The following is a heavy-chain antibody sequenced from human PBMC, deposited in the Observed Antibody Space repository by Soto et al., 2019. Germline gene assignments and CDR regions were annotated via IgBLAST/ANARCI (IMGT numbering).Heavy chain of an antibody. CDR3: ARAEGGGGCRHAS. Sequence: QVQLVQSGAEVKKPGSSVRVACRASGDIFNRYTITWVRQVPGQGLQWMGRIIPVLGAPNYAQRFRGRVTISADKTTTSVYMDLSGITSEDTAVYYCARAEGGGGCRHASWGQGTLVTVSS. D-gene: IGHD2-8*02. CDR2: IIPVLGAP. V-gene: IGHV1-69*08. J-gene: IGHJ5*02. CDR1: GDIFNRYT.